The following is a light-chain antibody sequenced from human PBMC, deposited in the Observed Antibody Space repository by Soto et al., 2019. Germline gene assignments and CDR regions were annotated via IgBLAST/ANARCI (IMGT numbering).Light chain of an antibody. V-gene: IGLV2-14*03. CDR2: DVS. Sequence: LTQPASVSGSPGQSITISCTGSSSDIGGYNYVSWYQQHPGKAPKLMINDVSNRPSGVSYRFSGSKSGNTASLTISGLQAEDEADYYCSSYTGDNTHVSGYRTKVTVL. J-gene: IGLJ1*01. CDR1: SSDIGGYNY. CDR3: SSYTGDNTHV.